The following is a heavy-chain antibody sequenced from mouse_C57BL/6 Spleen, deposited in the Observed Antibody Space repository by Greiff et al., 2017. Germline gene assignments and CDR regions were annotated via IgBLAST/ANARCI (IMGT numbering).Heavy chain of an antibody. J-gene: IGHJ2*01. CDR2: ISYDGSN. CDR3: ARERDWDLDY. V-gene: IGHV3-6*01. CDR1: GYSITSGYY. D-gene: IGHD4-1*01. Sequence: EVKLLESGPGLVKPSQSLSLTCSVTGYSITSGYYWNWIRQFPGNKLEWMGYISYDGSNNYNPSLKNRISITRDTSKNQFLLKLNSVTTEDTATYYCARERDWDLDYWGQGTTLTVSS.